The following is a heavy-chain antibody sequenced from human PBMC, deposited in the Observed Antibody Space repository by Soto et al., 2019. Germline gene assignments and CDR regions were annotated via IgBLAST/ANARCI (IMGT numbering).Heavy chain of an antibody. CDR2: IDYSGST. Sequence: PSETLSFTCTVSGGSITSYYWSWIRQSPGKGLEWIGYIDYSGSTNYNPSLKSRVTISIDTSKDQFSLKLSSVTAADTAVYFCARDRYYYDSSGYSTDAFDLWGQGTMVTVSS. V-gene: IGHV4-59*01. CDR1: GGSITSYY. J-gene: IGHJ3*01. D-gene: IGHD3-22*01. CDR3: ARDRYYYDSSGYSTDAFDL.